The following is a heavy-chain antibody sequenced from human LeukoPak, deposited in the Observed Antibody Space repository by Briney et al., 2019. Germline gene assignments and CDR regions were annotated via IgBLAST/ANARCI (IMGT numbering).Heavy chain of an antibody. D-gene: IGHD3-22*01. CDR3: ARTGSGYTYYCYYMDV. J-gene: IGHJ6*03. CDR1: GGSFSGYY. V-gene: IGHV4-34*01. Sequence: PSETLSLTCAVYGGSFSGYYWSWIRQPPGKGLGWIGEINHSGSTNYNPSLKSRVTISVDTSKNQFSLKLSSVTAADTAVYYCARTGSGYTYYCYYMDVWGKGTTVTVSS. CDR2: INHSGST.